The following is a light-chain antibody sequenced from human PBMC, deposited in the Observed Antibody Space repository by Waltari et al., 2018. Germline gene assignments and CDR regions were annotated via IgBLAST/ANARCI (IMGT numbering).Light chain of an antibody. CDR1: SLRRYS. Sequence: SSDLTQDPAVSVALGQTVRITCQGDSLRRYSASWYQQRPGQAPILVLYGPDNRPSGIPDRFSGSTSGNTASLTITGAQAEDEADYYCHSRETFSTRLFGGGTRLTV. CDR3: HSRETFSTRL. V-gene: IGLV3-19*01. CDR2: GPD. J-gene: IGLJ2*01.